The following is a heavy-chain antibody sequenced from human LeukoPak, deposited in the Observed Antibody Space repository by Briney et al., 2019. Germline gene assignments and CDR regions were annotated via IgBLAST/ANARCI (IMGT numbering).Heavy chain of an antibody. CDR3: AREFVGYSSSHGTWFDP. J-gene: IGHJ5*02. CDR1: GYTFTGYG. Sequence: ASVKVSCKASGYTFTGYGISWVRQAPGQGLEWMGWISAYNGNTNYAQKLQGRVTMTTDTSTSTAYMELRSLRSDDTAVYYCAREFVGYSSSHGTWFDPWGQGTLVTVSS. CDR2: ISAYNGNT. V-gene: IGHV1-18*01. D-gene: IGHD6-13*01.